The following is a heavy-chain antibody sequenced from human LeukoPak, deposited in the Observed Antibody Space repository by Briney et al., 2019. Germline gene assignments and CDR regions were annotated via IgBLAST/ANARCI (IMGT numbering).Heavy chain of an antibody. CDR2: IYTSGST. D-gene: IGHD5-12*01. CDR1: GGSISSYY. V-gene: IGHV4-4*07. Sequence: SETLSLTCTVSGGSISSYYWSWIRQPAGKGLEWIGRIYTSGSTNYNPSLKSRVTMSVDTSKNQFSLKLSSVTAADTAVYYCARDLRGYDSNNYYYYYMDVWGKGTTVTVSS. J-gene: IGHJ6*03. CDR3: ARDLRGYDSNNYYYYYMDV.